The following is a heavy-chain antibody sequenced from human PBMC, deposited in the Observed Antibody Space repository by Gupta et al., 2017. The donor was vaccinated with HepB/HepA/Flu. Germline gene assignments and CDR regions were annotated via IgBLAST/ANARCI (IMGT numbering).Heavy chain of an antibody. V-gene: IGHV4-39*01. CDR1: GGSISSSSYY. D-gene: IGHD2-2*01. Sequence: QLQLQESGPGLVKPSETLSLTCTVSGGSISSSSYYWGWIRQPPGKGLEWIGSIYSSGSTYYNPSLKSRVTISVDTSKNQFSLKLSSVTAADTAVYYCARVVVPAASFDYWGQGTLVTVSS. CDR2: IYSSGST. CDR3: ARVVVPAASFDY. J-gene: IGHJ4*02.